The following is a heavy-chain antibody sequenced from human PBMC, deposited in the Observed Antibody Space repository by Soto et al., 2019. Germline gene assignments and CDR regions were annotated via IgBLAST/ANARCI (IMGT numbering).Heavy chain of an antibody. CDR2: ISGIGGST. J-gene: IGHJ6*02. CDR1: GFTFSSYA. D-gene: IGHD2-2*01. CDR3: ASTKPRWGGYCSSTSWRPGTEV. V-gene: IGHV3-23*01. Sequence: GGSLRLSCAASGFTFSSYAMSWVRQAPGKGLEWVSAISGIGGSTYYADSVKGRFTISRDNSKNTLYLQMNSLRAEDTAVYYCASTKPRWGGYCSSTSWRPGTEVWGQRNTINVSS.